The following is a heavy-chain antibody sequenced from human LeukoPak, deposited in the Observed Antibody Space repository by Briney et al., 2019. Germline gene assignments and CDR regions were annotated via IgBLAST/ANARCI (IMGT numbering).Heavy chain of an antibody. D-gene: IGHD2-15*01. V-gene: IGHV3-15*01. CDR3: TTHYGGSFSFDY. CDR1: GFTFSNAW. CDR2: IKSKTDGGTT. J-gene: IGHJ4*02. Sequence: GGSLRLSCAASGFTFSNAWMSWVRQAPGKGLEWVGRIKSKTDGGTTDYAAPVKGRFTISRDDSKNTLYLQMNSLKTEDTAVYYCTTHYGGSFSFDYWGQGTLVTVSS.